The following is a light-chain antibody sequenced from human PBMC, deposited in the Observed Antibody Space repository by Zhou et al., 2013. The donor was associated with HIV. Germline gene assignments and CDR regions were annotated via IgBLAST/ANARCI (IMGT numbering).Light chain of an antibody. V-gene: IGKV3-20*01. CDR1: RNIYNNY. J-gene: IGKJ2*01. Sequence: VLTQSPGTLSLSPGERATLSCRASRNIYNNYLAWYQQRPGQALRLLINVASSRATGIPDRFSGSGSGTDFTLTISSLEPEDSAMYYCQRYAGSSYSFGQGTKLEIK. CDR3: QRYAGSSYS. CDR2: VAS.